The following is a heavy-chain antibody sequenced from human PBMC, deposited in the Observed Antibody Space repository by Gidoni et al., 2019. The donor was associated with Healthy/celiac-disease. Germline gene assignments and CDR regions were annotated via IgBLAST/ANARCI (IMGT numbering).Heavy chain of an antibody. Sequence: EVQLLESGGGLVQPGGSLRLSCAVSGFPFSSYDVSWVRQVRGKGLGWVSAISGSGGSTYYADSVKGRFTISRDNSKNTLYLQMNSLRAEDTAVYYCAKDVAVAELTPHWGQGTLVTVSS. CDR1: GFPFSSYD. V-gene: IGHV3-23*01. CDR3: AKDVAVAELTPH. J-gene: IGHJ4*02. D-gene: IGHD6-19*01. CDR2: ISGSGGST.